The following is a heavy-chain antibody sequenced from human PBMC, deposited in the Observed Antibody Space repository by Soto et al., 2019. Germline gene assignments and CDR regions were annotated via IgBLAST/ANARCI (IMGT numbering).Heavy chain of an antibody. V-gene: IGHV4-34*01. Sequence: QVQLQQWGAGLLKPSETLSLTCAVYGGSFSDYYWSWIRQPPGKGLGWIGKINHSGSTNYNPSLNRRVTISVVPSKIQFSLKLSYVTAADTAVYYCASFGSGSYYHYHFDCWGQGTLVIVSS. D-gene: IGHD3-10*01. CDR3: ASFGSGSYYHYHFDC. J-gene: IGHJ4*02. CDR1: GGSFSDYY. CDR2: INHSGST.